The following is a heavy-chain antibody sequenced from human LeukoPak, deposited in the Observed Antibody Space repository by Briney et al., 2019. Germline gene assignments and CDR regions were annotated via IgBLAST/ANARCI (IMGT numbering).Heavy chain of an antibody. V-gene: IGHV1-46*01. CDR1: GYTFTNYY. Sequence: ASVKVSCKASGYTFTNYYMHWVRQAPGQGLEWMGIIHPSAGSPSYAQKFHGRVTMTRDTSTGTVYMDLSSLRSEDTAVYYCARDGRATMGLGFDYWGQGTLVTVSS. J-gene: IGHJ4*02. CDR3: ARDGRATMGLGFDY. CDR2: IHPSAGSP. D-gene: IGHD3-10*01.